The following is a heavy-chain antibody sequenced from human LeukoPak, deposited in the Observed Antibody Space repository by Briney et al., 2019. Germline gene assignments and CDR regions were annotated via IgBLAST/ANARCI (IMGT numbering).Heavy chain of an antibody. CDR2: ISYDGSNK. J-gene: IGHJ4*02. Sequence: PGGSLRLSCAASGFTFSSYGMHWVRQAPGKGLEWVAVISYDGSNKYYADSVKGRFTISRDNSKNTLYLQMNSLRAEDTAVYYCAKDGQSGYEIISRLDDALNDFDYWGQGTLVTVSS. D-gene: IGHD5-12*01. V-gene: IGHV3-30*18. CDR3: AKDGQSGYEIISRLDDALNDFDY. CDR1: GFTFSSYG.